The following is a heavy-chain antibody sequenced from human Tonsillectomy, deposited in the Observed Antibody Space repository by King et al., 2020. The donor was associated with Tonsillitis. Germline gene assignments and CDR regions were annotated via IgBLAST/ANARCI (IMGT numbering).Heavy chain of an antibody. J-gene: IGHJ4*02. Sequence: VQLVESGGGLVKPGGSLRLSCAASGFTFSDYYMSWIRQAPGKGLEWVSYISSSSSYTNYADSVKGRFTISRDNVKNSLYLQMNSLRAEDTAVYYCARVGRYCSSTSCYYFDYWGQGTLVTVSS. V-gene: IGHV3-11*05. CDR2: ISSSSSYT. D-gene: IGHD2-2*01. CDR3: ARVGRYCSSTSCYYFDY. CDR1: GFTFSDYY.